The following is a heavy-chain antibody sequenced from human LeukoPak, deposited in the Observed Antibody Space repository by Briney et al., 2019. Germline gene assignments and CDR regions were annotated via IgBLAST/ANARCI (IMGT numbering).Heavy chain of an antibody. Sequence: GESLKISCKGSGYSFTRFWIGWVRQMPGKGLEWMGIIYPGDSDTRYRPSFQGQVTMSADKSISTAYLQWSSLKASDTAMYYCARRYCSSSSCYGYFDYWGQGTLVTVSS. CDR2: IYPGDSDT. J-gene: IGHJ4*02. CDR1: GYSFTRFW. D-gene: IGHD2-2*01. CDR3: ARRYCSSSSCYGYFDY. V-gene: IGHV5-51*03.